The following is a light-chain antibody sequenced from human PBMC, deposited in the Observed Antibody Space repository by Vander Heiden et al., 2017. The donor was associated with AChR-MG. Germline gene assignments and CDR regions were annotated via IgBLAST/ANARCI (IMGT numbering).Light chain of an antibody. CDR1: QSVSSN. V-gene: IGKV3-15*01. CDR3: QQYNNWPGT. CDR2: GAS. J-gene: IGKJ1*01. Sequence: EIVMTQSPATLSVSPGERATLSCRASQSVSSNLAWYQQKPGQAPRLLIYGASTRATGIPARFSGSGSGTEFTLTISSLQSEDFAVHYCQQYNNWPGTFGQGTKVKSN.